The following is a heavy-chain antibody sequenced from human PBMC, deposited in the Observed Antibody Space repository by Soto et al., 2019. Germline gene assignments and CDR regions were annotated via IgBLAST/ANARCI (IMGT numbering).Heavy chain of an antibody. Sequence: QITLNESGPPVVKPAETLTLTCTFSGFSLTTSGVGVGWIRQSPGKAPEWLALIYWDDDKRYSASLKSRLTITKDTSKSQVVLTVASVDPADTATYYCAHRILRTVFGLVTTTAIYFDFWGQGTPVVVSS. J-gene: IGHJ4*02. CDR3: AHRILRTVFGLVTTTAIYFDF. CDR1: GFSLTTSGVG. V-gene: IGHV2-5*02. CDR2: IYWDDDK. D-gene: IGHD3-3*01.